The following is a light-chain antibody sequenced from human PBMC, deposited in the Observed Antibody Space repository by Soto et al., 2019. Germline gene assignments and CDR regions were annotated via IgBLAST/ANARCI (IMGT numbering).Light chain of an antibody. J-gene: IGKJ5*01. CDR3: QQFNSYPIT. CDR2: DAS. Sequence: AIQLTQSPSSLSASVGDRVTITCRASQGISSALAWYQQKPGKAPKLLIYDASSLESGVASRFSGSGSGTDFTLTISSLQPEDFATYYCQQFNSYPITFGQATRLEIK. CDR1: QGISSA. V-gene: IGKV1-13*02.